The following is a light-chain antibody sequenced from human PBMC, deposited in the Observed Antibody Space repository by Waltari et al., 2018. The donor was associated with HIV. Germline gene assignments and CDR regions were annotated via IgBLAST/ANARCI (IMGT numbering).Light chain of an antibody. J-gene: IGLJ2*01. CDR3: STHTGNDTLA. Sequence: QSALTQPASVSGSPGQSVTISCTRTASYFVPYNFVSWYQQHPANVPKVIIYRVTSRPSGVPPRFSGSKSGNTASLTISGLRAEDEALYYCSTHTGNDTLAFGGGTKLTVL. CDR2: RVT. CDR1: ASYFVPYNF. V-gene: IGLV2-14*03.